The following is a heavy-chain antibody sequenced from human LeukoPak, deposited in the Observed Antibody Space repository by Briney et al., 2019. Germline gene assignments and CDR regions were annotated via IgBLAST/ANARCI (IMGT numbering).Heavy chain of an antibody. CDR2: ISVSGAGT. V-gene: IGHV3-23*01. J-gene: IGHJ6*03. CDR3: AKVDPASVTGGVFYYYYMDV. D-gene: IGHD2-21*02. Sequence: GGSLRLSCAASGFTFTSHVITWVRQAPGKGLEWVSGISVSGAGTFYAESVKGRFTISRDNSKTTLSLQMNSLRAEDTAIYYCAKVDPASVTGGVFYYYYMDVWGKGTTVTVSS. CDR1: GFTFTSHV.